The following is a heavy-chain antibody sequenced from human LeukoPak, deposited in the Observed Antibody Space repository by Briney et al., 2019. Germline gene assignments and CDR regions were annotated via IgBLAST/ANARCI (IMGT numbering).Heavy chain of an antibody. CDR1: GAPMSVYY. CDR2: LSYSGST. V-gene: IGHV4-59*01. Sequence: SETLSHTRTVSGAPMSVYYWSSLRQPPGEGGEWMSNLSYSGSTKYPPSLKSRVTISVDTSMNQFSLKLTSVTAADTAVYYCARADHGSGSLYYYGMDVWGQGATVTVSS. D-gene: IGHD3-10*01. CDR3: ARADHGSGSLYYYGMDV. J-gene: IGHJ6*02.